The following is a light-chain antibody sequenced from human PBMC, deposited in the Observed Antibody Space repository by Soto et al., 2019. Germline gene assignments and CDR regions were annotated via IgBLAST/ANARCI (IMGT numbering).Light chain of an antibody. CDR1: QSVSSY. V-gene: IGKV3-11*01. CDR3: QRRSNWAPYT. Sequence: EIVLTQSPATLSLSPGERATLSCRASQSVSSYLAWYQQKPGQAPRLLIYDASNRATGIPARFSGSGSGTDFPLTSSSLEPEDFVVYYCQRRSNWAPYTFGEGTKLEIK. J-gene: IGKJ2*01. CDR2: DAS.